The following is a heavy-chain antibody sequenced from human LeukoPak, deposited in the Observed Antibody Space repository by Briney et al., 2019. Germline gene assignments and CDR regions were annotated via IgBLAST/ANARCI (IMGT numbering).Heavy chain of an antibody. CDR3: ARDDDYRDYFDY. D-gene: IGHD4-17*01. V-gene: IGHV3-74*01. CDR2: INSDGSKT. Sequence: GGSLRLSCAAPGFTFSSYGVHWVRQAPGKGLVWVSRINSDGSKTSYADSVKGRFTISRDNAKNTLYLQMNTLRAEDTAVYFCARDDDYRDYFDYWGRGTLVTVSS. CDR1: GFTFSSYG. J-gene: IGHJ4*02.